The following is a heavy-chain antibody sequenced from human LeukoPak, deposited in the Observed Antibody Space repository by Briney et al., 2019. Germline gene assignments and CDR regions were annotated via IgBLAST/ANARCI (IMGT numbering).Heavy chain of an antibody. D-gene: IGHD3-10*01. Sequence: SETLSLTCTVSGGSISSYYWSWIRQPPGKGLEWIGYIYYSGSTNYNPSLKSRVTISVDTSKNQFSLKLSSVTAADTAVYYCARGKNSRGSGSPFDYWGQGTLVTVSS. CDR2: IYYSGST. CDR1: GGSISSYY. J-gene: IGHJ4*02. V-gene: IGHV4-59*08. CDR3: ARGKNSRGSGSPFDY.